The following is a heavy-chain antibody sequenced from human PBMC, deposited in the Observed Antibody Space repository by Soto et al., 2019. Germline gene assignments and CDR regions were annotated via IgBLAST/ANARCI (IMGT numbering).Heavy chain of an antibody. D-gene: IGHD2-15*01. Sequence: EVQLLESGGGLVQPGGSLRLSCTASGFTFSDHAMTWVRQAPGKGLECVSGVRGGGSGAYYADSVKGRFTVSRANSKNTLFLQMDSLSAEDTAVYYCAIDLWWYTHWGQGTLVTVSS. V-gene: IGHV3-23*01. CDR1: GFTFSDHA. CDR2: VRGGGSGA. J-gene: IGHJ4*02. CDR3: AIDLWWYTH.